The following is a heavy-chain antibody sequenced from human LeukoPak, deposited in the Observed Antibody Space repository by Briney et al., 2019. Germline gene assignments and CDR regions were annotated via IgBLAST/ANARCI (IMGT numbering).Heavy chain of an antibody. J-gene: IGHJ2*01. Sequence: PSETLSLTCTVSGGSISSSSYYWGWIRQPPGKGLEWLGSIYYSGSTYYNPSLKSRVTISVDTSKNQFSLKLSSVTAADTAVYYCARRGCSSTSCYPWYFDLWGRGTLVTVSS. CDR2: IYYSGST. CDR1: GGSISSSSYY. V-gene: IGHV4-39*01. D-gene: IGHD2-2*01. CDR3: ARRGCSSTSCYPWYFDL.